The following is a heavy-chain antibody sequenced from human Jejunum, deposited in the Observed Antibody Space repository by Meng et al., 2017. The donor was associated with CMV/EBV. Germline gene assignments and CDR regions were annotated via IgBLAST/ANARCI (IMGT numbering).Heavy chain of an antibody. Sequence: FTFSSYAFHWVRPAPGKGLEWLAVISFDGGNSYYADSVKGRFTISRDNSKNTLDLLMNSLRAEDTAVYYCARGRGGTILSFYGMDVWGQGTTVTVSS. CDR1: FTFSSYA. D-gene: IGHD1-1*01. J-gene: IGHJ6*02. CDR3: ARGRGGTILSFYGMDV. CDR2: ISFDGGNS. V-gene: IGHV3-30-3*01.